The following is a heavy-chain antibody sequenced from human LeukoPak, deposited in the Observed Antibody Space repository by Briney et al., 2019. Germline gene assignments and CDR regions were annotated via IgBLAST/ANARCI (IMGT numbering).Heavy chain of an antibody. CDR3: ARDLFGFEPYYFDY. J-gene: IGHJ4*02. D-gene: IGHD1-14*01. V-gene: IGHV1-69*05. CDR1: GGTFISYA. CDR2: IIPIFGTA. Sequence: GASVKVSCKASGGTFISYAISWVRQAPGQGLEWMGRIIPIFGTANYAQKFQGRVTITTDESTSTAYMELSSLRSEDTAVYYCARDLFGFEPYYFDYWGQGTLVTVSS.